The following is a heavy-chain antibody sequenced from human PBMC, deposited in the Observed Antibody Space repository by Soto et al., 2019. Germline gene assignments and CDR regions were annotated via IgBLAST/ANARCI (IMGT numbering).Heavy chain of an antibody. Sequence: GGSLRLSCAASGFTFSNAWMSWVRQAPGKGLEWVGRIKSKTDGGTTDYAAPVKGRFTISRDDSKNTLYLQMNSLKTEDTAVYYCTTDLPYNYDYIWGSYRQPPFDAFDIWGQGTMVTVSS. CDR2: IKSKTDGGTT. J-gene: IGHJ3*02. CDR3: TTDLPYNYDYIWGSYRQPPFDAFDI. V-gene: IGHV3-15*01. CDR1: GFTFSNAW. D-gene: IGHD3-16*02.